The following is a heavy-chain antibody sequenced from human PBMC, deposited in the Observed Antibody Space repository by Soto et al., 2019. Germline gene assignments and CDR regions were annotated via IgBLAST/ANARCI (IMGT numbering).Heavy chain of an antibody. J-gene: IGHJ5*01. CDR3: ARAVYYDFWSGYLPLHQLPPWFDS. CDR1: GYTFTSYG. D-gene: IGHD3-3*01. CDR2: ISAYNGNT. Sequence: ASVKVSCKASGYTFTSYGISWVRQAPGQGLEWMGRISAYNGNTNYAQKLQGRVTMTTDTSTSTAYMELRSLRSDDTAVYYCARAVYYDFWSGYLPLHQLPPWFDSWGQGTLVTVSS. V-gene: IGHV1-18*01.